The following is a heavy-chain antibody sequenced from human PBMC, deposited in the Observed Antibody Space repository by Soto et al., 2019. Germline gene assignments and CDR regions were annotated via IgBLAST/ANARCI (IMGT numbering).Heavy chain of an antibody. CDR2: IVVGSGNT. J-gene: IGHJ6*02. CDR3: AAATGYSSGWYGYGMDV. CDR1: GFIFTSSA. D-gene: IGHD6-19*01. Sequence: QMQLVQSGPEVKKPGTSVKVSCKASGFIFTSSAMQWVRQARGQRLEWIGWIVVGSGNTNYAQKFQERVTITRDRSTRPAYMELSSLRPEDTAVYYCAAATGYSSGWYGYGMDVWGQGTTVTVSS. V-gene: IGHV1-58*02.